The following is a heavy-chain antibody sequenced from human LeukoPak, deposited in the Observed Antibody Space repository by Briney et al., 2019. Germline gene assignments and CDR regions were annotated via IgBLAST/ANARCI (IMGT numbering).Heavy chain of an antibody. D-gene: IGHD6-19*01. J-gene: IGHJ4*02. CDR3: ARVRYSSGWSFDY. CDR2: IRNKANSYII. Sequence: GGSLRLSCAASGFIFSDHNMDWVRQAPGKGLEWVGRIRNKANSYIIEDAASVRGRFTISRDDSKNLLFLQMNSLRAEDTAVYYCARVRYSSGWSFDYWGQGTLVTVSS. V-gene: IGHV3-72*01. CDR1: GFIFSDHN.